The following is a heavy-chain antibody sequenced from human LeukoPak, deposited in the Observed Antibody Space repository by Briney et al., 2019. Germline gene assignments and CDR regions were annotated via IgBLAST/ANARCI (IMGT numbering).Heavy chain of an antibody. Sequence: GGSLRLSCAASGFTFDDYTMHWVRQAPGKGLEWVSGISWNSGSIGYADSVKGRFTISRDNAKNSLYLQMNSLRAEDTALYYCAKDIISWFSPRAFDIWGQGTMVTVSS. CDR3: AKDIISWFSPRAFDI. CDR1: GFTFDDYT. J-gene: IGHJ3*02. CDR2: ISWNSGSI. V-gene: IGHV3-9*01. D-gene: IGHD6-13*01.